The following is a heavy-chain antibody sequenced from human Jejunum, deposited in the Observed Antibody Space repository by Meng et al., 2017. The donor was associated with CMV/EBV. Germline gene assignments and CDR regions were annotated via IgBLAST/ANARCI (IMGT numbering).Heavy chain of an antibody. D-gene: IGHD3-22*01. CDR2: INPNSGGT. J-gene: IGHJ4*02. CDR3: ARVCDFYDSRGYFYDRSLDK. V-gene: IGHV1-2*02. Sequence: FNVHWVRQATGQGLEWMGLINPNSGGTSYAQNFQGRVTMTSDTSITTAYMELYRLTSDDTAVYYCARVCDFYDSRGYFYDRSLDKWGQGTRVTVSS. CDR1: FN.